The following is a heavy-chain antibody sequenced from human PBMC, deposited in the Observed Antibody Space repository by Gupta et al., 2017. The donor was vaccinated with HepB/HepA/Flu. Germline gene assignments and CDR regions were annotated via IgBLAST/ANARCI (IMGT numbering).Heavy chain of an antibody. J-gene: IGHJ3*02. CDR3: ASGSGKQWLGQAGGDAFDI. CDR2: IIPILGIA. CDR1: GGTFSSYA. D-gene: IGHD6-19*01. V-gene: IGHV1-69*04. Sequence: QVQLVQSGAEVKKPGSSVKVSCKASGGTFSSYAISWVRQAPGQGLEWMGRIIPILGIANYAQKFQGRVTITADKSTSTAYMELSSLRSEDTAVYYCASGSGKQWLGQAGGDAFDIWGQGTMVTVSS.